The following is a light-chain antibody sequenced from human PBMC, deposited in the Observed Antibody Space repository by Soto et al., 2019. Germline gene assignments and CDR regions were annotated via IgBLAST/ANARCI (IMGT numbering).Light chain of an antibody. J-gene: IGKJ2*01. Sequence: EIVXXXSPATXXVSPGERATXXXXXSQXVXXNLAWYQQKPGQAPRLLICGASTRATGIPARFSGSGSGTEFTLTISSLQSEDFAVYYCQQYNNWPPYTFGQGTKLEIK. CDR3: QQYNNWPPYT. CDR2: GAS. V-gene: IGKV3-15*01. CDR1: QXVXXN.